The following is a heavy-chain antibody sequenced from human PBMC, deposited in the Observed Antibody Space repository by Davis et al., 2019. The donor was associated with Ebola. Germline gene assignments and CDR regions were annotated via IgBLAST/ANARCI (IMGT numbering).Heavy chain of an antibody. Sequence: ASVKVSCKASGYTFTSYYMHWVRQAPGQGLEWMGIINPSGGSTSYAQKFQGRVTMTRDTSTSTVYMELSSLRAEDTAVYYCARALRGLYYYYGMDVWGQGTTVTVSS. V-gene: IGHV1-46*01. D-gene: IGHD4-17*01. CDR3: ARALRGLYYYYGMDV. CDR1: GYTFTSYY. J-gene: IGHJ6*02. CDR2: INPSGGST.